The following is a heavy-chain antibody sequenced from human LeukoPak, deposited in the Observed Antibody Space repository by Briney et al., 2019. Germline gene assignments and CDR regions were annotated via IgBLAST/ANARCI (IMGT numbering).Heavy chain of an antibody. Sequence: AESLKISCTGSVYSVTTYCICSGRQMRGKSLEWMGIISPGDSDIRYNASSQGEVTISVDKYISTASVQWSSLKASDTAMYYCARGGSYAFEYWGQGTLVTVSS. J-gene: IGHJ4*02. CDR1: VYSVTTYC. CDR3: ARGGSYAFEY. V-gene: IGHV5-51*01. D-gene: IGHD5-18*01. CDR2: ISPGDSDI.